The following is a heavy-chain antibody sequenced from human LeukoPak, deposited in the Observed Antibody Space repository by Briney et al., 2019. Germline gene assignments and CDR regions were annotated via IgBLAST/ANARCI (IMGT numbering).Heavy chain of an antibody. CDR3: ARGSGYSYCSDY. CDR2: IYTSGST. V-gene: IGHV4-4*07. Sequence: ASQTLSLTCPVAGGSISGYCWSWIRQPAGKGLEWIGRIYTSGSTNYNPSLKSRVTISVDTSKNQFSLKLSSVTAADTAVYYCARGSGYSYCSDYWGQGTLVTVSS. CDR1: GGSISGYC. J-gene: IGHJ4*02. D-gene: IGHD5-18*01.